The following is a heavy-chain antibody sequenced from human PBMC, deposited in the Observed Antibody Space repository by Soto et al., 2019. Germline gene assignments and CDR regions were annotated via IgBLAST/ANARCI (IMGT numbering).Heavy chain of an antibody. J-gene: IGHJ6*04. CDR3: ERDYCSGGSCYSYYGMDV. CDR1: GDSISSTHW. D-gene: IGHD2-15*01. Sequence: ETLSLTCVVSGDSISSTHWWTWVRQAPGKGLEWVSVIYSGGSTYYADSVKGRFTISRDNSKNTLYLQMNSLRAEDTAVYYCERDYCSGGSCYSYYGMDVWGKGTTVTVSS. V-gene: IGHV3-53*01. CDR2: IYSGGST.